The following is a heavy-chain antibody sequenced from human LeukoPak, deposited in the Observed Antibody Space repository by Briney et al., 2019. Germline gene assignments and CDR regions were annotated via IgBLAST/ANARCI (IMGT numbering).Heavy chain of an antibody. Sequence: PGGSLRLSCAASGFTFSDYWMSWVRQAPGTGLEWMANIKRDGSQKYYVDSVKGRFTISRDNAKNSLYLQMNSLKAEDAAVYYCARDGRGGYLDYWGQGILVTVSS. D-gene: IGHD3-10*01. CDR3: ARDGRGGYLDY. V-gene: IGHV3-7*05. J-gene: IGHJ4*02. CDR1: GFTFSDYW. CDR2: IKRDGSQK.